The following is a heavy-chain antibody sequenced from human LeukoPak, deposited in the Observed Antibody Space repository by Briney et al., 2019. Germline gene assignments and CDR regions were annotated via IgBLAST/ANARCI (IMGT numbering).Heavy chain of an antibody. CDR1: GGSFSGYY. Sequence: SETLSLTCAVYGGSFSGYYWSWIRQPPGKGLEWIGEINHSGSTNYNPSLKSRVTISVDTSKSQFSLKLSSVTAADTAVYYCARGQLVIAAAPPYFDYWGQGTLVTVSS. CDR2: INHSGST. CDR3: ARGQLVIAAAPPYFDY. J-gene: IGHJ4*02. D-gene: IGHD6-13*01. V-gene: IGHV4-34*01.